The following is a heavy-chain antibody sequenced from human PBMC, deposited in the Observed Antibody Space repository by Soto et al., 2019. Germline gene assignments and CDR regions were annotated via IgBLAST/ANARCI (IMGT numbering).Heavy chain of an antibody. CDR2: ITDTGGDA. D-gene: IGHD3-10*01. CDR1: GLTFGSRA. CDR3: ARGSTDSYPGSRIFDF. Sequence: EVQLLESGGDLKQPGGSLRLSCVASGLTFGSRAMSWVRQAPGEGLQWVSTITDTGGDAKYADSVRGRFVISRDNSKKTRYLQMTSLTAEDSAMYFCARGSTDSYPGSRIFDFWGRGTLVTVSS. V-gene: IGHV3-23*01. J-gene: IGHJ4*02.